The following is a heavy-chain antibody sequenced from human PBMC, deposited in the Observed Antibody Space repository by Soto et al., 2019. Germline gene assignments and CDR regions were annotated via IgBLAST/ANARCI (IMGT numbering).Heavy chain of an antibody. CDR1: GYTFTSYY. D-gene: IGHD5-18*01. CDR3: VRESSYGYRAAYYYYYMDV. CDR2: INPSGGST. Sequence: ASVKVSCKASGYTFTSYYMHWVRQAPGQGLEWMGIINPSGGSTSYAQKFQGRVTMTRDTSTSTVYMELSSLRSEDTAVYYCVRESSYGYRAAYYYYYMDVWGKGTTVTVSS. J-gene: IGHJ6*03. V-gene: IGHV1-46*03.